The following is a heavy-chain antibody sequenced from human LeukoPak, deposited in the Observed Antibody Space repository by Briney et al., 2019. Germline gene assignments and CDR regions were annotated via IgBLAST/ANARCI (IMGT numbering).Heavy chain of an antibody. CDR2: ITSSSSYI. D-gene: IGHD3-22*01. CDR1: GFTVSSNY. V-gene: IGHV3-21*01. J-gene: IGHJ4*02. CDR3: ARHVVAVGFDY. Sequence: PGGSLRLSCAASGFTVSSNYMSWVRQAPGQGLEWVSSITSSSSYIYYADSVKGRFTISRDNAKNSLYLQMNRLRVEDTAVYYCARHVVAVGFDYWGQGTLVTVSS.